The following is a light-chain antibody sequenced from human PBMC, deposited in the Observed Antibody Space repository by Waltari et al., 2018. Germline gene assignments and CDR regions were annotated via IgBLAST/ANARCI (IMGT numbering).Light chain of an antibody. CDR2: SNK. CDR3: AAWDDSLNAVV. V-gene: IGLV1-44*01. CDR1: SSHIGSNT. J-gene: IGLJ2*01. Sequence: QSVLTQPPSASGTPGQRVTISCSGSSSHIGSNTVNWYQQLPGTAPKLLIYSNKLRPSGVPDLFSGSKSGTSASLAISGLQSEDEADYYCAAWDDSLNAVVFGGGTKLTVL.